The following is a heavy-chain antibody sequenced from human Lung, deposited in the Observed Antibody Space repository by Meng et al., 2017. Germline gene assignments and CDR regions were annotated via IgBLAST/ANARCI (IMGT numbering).Heavy chain of an antibody. Sequence: QVQLLQYGAEVMKPGASVRGSCQASGYTFTSYDISWVRQAPGQGLEWMGWISAYNGNIKYAQKLQHRVTMTTDTSTSTAYMVLRSLRSDDTAVYYCARRGRYYDSSGLFDYWGQGTLVTVSS. CDR1: GYTFTSYD. CDR3: ARRGRYYDSSGLFDY. CDR2: ISAYNGNI. D-gene: IGHD3-22*01. J-gene: IGHJ4*02. V-gene: IGHV1-18*01.